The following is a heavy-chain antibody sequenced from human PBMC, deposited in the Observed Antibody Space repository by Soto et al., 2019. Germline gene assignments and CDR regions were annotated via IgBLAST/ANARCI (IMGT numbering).Heavy chain of an antibody. D-gene: IGHD3-3*01. CDR3: ARDPYTITIFGVVSAFDI. V-gene: IGHV3-21*01. CDR1: GFTFSSYS. CDR2: ISSSSSYI. Sequence: GGSLRLSCAASGFTFSSYSMNWVRQAPGKGLEWVSSISSSSSYIYYADSVKGRFTISRDNAKNSLYLQMNSLRAEDTAVYYCARDPYTITIFGVVSAFDISGQGKMVTVSS. J-gene: IGHJ3*02.